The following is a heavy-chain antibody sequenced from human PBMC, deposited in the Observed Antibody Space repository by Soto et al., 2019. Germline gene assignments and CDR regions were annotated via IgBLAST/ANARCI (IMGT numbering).Heavy chain of an antibody. Sequence: PSETLSFPCAVYGGSFIGCYWRWILQPPGKGLEWIGEINHSGSTNYNPSLKSRVTISVDTSKNQFSLKLSSVTAADTAVYYCATLYSCSWYRYYYHYGMDVWRQAATVTV. CDR2: INHSGST. J-gene: IGHJ6*02. CDR3: ATLYSCSWYRYYYHYGMDV. V-gene: IGHV4-34*01. CDR1: GGSFIGCY. D-gene: IGHD6-13*01.